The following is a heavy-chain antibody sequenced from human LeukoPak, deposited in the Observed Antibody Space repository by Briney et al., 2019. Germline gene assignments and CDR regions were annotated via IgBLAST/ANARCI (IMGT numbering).Heavy chain of an antibody. CDR2: INPNSGGT. CDR1: SYTFTSYG. J-gene: IGHJ5*02. CDR3: AGMVRGVISWFDP. V-gene: IGHV1-2*02. D-gene: IGHD3-10*01. Sequence: ASVKVSCKASSYTFTSYGISWVRQAPGQGLEWMGWINPNSGGTNYAQKFQGRVTMTRDTSISTAYMELSRLRSDDTAVYYCAGMVRGVISWFDPWGRGTLVTVSS.